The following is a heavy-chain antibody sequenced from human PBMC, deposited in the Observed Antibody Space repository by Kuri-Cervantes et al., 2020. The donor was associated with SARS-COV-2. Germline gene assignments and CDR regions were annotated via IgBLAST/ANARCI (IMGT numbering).Heavy chain of an antibody. D-gene: IGHD4-11*01. CDR3: ARGGSNFLTSDWYFDL. Sequence: SETLSLTCTVSGGSISSYYWSWIRQPPGKGLEWIGYIYYSGSTNYNPSLKSRVTISVDTSKNQFSLKLSSVTAADTAVYYCARGGSNFLTSDWYFDLWGRGTLVTVSS. CDR2: IYYSGST. J-gene: IGHJ2*01. V-gene: IGHV4-59*12. CDR1: GGSISSYY.